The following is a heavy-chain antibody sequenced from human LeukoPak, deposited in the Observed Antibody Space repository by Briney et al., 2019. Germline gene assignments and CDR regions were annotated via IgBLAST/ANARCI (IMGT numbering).Heavy chain of an antibody. Sequence: ASVKVSCKASGYTFTGYYMHWVRQAPGQGLEWMGWIDPNSGGTNYAQKFQGRVTMTRDTSISTAYMELSRLRSDDTAVYYCASSLLTRNWFDPWGQGTLVTVSS. CDR3: ASSLLTRNWFDP. CDR2: IDPNSGGT. J-gene: IGHJ5*02. V-gene: IGHV1-2*02. D-gene: IGHD1-26*01. CDR1: GYTFTGYY.